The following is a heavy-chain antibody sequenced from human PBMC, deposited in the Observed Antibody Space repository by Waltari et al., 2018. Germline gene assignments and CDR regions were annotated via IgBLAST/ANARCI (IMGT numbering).Heavy chain of an antibody. Sequence: EVQLVQSGAEVKKPGATVKISSKASGYTFPAYYIHWLQQAPGKGLEWMGRVDPEDGETIYAEKFQGRVTITADTSTDTAYMELSSLRSEDTAVYYCATLTGPKSFDYWGQGTLVTVSS. J-gene: IGHJ4*02. CDR3: ATLTGPKSFDY. CDR1: GYTFPAYY. CDR2: VDPEDGET. D-gene: IGHD1-20*01. V-gene: IGHV1-69-2*01.